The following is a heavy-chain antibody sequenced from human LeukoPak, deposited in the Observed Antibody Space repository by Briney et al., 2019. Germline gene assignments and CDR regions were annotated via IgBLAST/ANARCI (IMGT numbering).Heavy chain of an antibody. V-gene: IGHV3-23*01. CDR3: GRIAINANNGMDV. Sequence: SGGSLRLSCAASGFTFSSYVMSWVRQAPGKGLEWVSAISGSGGSTYYADSVKGRFTISRDNSKNTLYLQMNSLRTEDTAVYYCGRIAINANNGMDVWGQGTTVTVSS. D-gene: IGHD1/OR15-1a*01. CDR2: ISGSGGST. CDR1: GFTFSSYV. J-gene: IGHJ6*02.